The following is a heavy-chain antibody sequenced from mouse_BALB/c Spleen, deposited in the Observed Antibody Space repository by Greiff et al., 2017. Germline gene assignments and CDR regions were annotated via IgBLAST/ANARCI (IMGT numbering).Heavy chain of an antibody. V-gene: IGHV5-12-2*01. J-gene: IGHJ3*01. CDR1: GFTFSSYT. CDR3: ARGGTYDCVWFAY. CDR2: ISNGGGST. Sequence: EVKLVESGGGLVKPGGSLKLSCAASGFTFSSYTMSWVRQTPEKRLGWVAYISNGGGSTYYPDTVKGRFTISRDNAKNTLYLQMSSLKSEDTAMYYYARGGTYDCVWFAYWGQGTLVTVSA. D-gene: IGHD2-4*01.